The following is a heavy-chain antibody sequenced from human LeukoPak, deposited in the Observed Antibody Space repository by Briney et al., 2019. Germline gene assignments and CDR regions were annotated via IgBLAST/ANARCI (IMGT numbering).Heavy chain of an antibody. D-gene: IGHD6-6*01. J-gene: IGHJ4*02. Sequence: GGSLRLSCAASGFTFTNYWMSWVRQAPGKGLEGVANIKQDGSEKYYVDSVEGRFTISRDNAENSLSLQMNSLRGEDTAVYYCVRALGSSSADYWGQGTLVTVSS. CDR2: IKQDGSEK. V-gene: IGHV3-7*01. CDR3: VRALGSSSADY. CDR1: GFTFTNYW.